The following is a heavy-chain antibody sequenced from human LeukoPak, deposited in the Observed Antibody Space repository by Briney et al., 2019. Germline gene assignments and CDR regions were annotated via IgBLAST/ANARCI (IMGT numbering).Heavy chain of an antibody. D-gene: IGHD6-13*01. J-gene: IGHJ6*02. CDR2: ISAYNGNT. CDR1: GYTFTSYG. CDR3: ARSSGIAAAGDYYDYGMDV. Sequence: ASVKVSCKASGYTFTSYGISWVRQAPGQGLEWMGWISAYNGNTNYAQKLQGRVTMTTDTSTSTAYMELRSLRSDDTAVYYCARSSGIAAAGDYYDYGMDVWGQGTTVTVSS. V-gene: IGHV1-18*01.